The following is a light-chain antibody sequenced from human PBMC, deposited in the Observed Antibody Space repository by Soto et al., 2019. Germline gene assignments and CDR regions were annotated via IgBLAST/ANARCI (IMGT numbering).Light chain of an antibody. CDR1: SSNIGAVFD. V-gene: IGLV1-40*01. Sequence: QSVLTQPPSVSGAPGQRVTISCSGNSSNIGAVFDVHWYQQLPGTAPELLIYGNSSRPSGVPDRFSGSKSGSSASLAITGLQAEDEADYYCQSYDSSLSAYVFGTGTKVTVL. CDR3: QSYDSSLSAYV. J-gene: IGLJ1*01. CDR2: GNS.